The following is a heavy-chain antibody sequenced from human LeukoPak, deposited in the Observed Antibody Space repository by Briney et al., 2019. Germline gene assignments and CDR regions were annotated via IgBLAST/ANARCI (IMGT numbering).Heavy chain of an antibody. V-gene: IGHV4-34*01. D-gene: IGHD5-18*01. J-gene: IGHJ4*02. CDR2: INHSGST. CDR1: GGSFSDYY. Sequence: PSETLSLTCAVYGGSFSDYYWSWIRQPLGKGLEWIGEINHSGSTNYNPSLKSRVTISVDTSKNQFSLKLTSVTAADTAVYYCATPHYGYHYWGQGILVTVSS. CDR3: ATPHYGYHY.